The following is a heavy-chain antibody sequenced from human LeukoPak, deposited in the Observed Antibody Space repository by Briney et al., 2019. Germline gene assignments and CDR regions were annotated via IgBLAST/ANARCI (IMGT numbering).Heavy chain of an antibody. CDR3: ARVEVGATPEPARTHTPWNDY. Sequence: PGGSLRLSCAASGFTFSSYAMHWVRQAPGKGLECVGVISYDGTNKYYADSVKGRFTISRDNSKNTLYLQMNSLRAEDTAVYYCARVEVGATPEPARTHTPWNDYWGQGTLVTVSS. J-gene: IGHJ4*02. CDR2: ISYDGTNK. V-gene: IGHV3-30-3*01. CDR1: GFTFSSYA. D-gene: IGHD1-26*01.